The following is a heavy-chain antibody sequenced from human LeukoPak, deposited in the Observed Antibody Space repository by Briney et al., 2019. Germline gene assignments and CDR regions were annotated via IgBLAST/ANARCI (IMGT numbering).Heavy chain of an antibody. V-gene: IGHV1-2*02. Sequence: ASVKVSCKASGYTFTGYYMHWVRQAPGQGLEWMGWINPNSDGTNYAQKFQGRVTMTRDTSISTAYMELSRLRSDDTAVYYCARAPGVDTTYQATPIFDYWGQGTLVTVSS. D-gene: IGHD5-18*01. CDR2: INPNSDGT. CDR3: ARAPGVDTTYQATPIFDY. J-gene: IGHJ4*02. CDR1: GYTFTGYY.